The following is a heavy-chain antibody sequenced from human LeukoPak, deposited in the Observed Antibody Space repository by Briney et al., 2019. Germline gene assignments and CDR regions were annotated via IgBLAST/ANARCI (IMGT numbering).Heavy chain of an antibody. V-gene: IGHV3-30*04. J-gene: IGHJ3*02. CDR1: GFTFSSYA. D-gene: IGHD3-10*02. CDR3: ARDRVMGNTMSGGFDI. Sequence: GGSLRLSCAASGFTFSSYAMHWVRQAPGKGLEWVAVISYDGSNKYYADSVKGRFTISRDNSKNTLYLQMNSLRAEDTAVYYCARDRVMGNTMSGGFDIWAKGQWSPSPQ. CDR2: ISYDGSNK.